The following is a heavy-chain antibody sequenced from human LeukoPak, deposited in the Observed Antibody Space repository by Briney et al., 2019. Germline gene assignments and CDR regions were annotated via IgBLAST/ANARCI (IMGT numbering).Heavy chain of an antibody. V-gene: IGHV4-34*01. CDR2: INHSGST. CDR1: GGSFSGYY. J-gene: IGHJ4*02. CDR3: ARGWDGYYYPWFDY. Sequence: SETLSLTCAVYGGSFSGYYWSWIRQPPGKGLEWIGEINHSGSTNYNPSLKSRVTISVDTSKNQFSLKLSSVTAADTAVYYCARGWDGYYYPWFDYWGQGTLVTVSS. D-gene: IGHD3-22*01.